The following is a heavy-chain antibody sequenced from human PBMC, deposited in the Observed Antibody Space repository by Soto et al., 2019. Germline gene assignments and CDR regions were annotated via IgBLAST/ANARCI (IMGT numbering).Heavy chain of an antibody. D-gene: IGHD3-22*01. V-gene: IGHV1-2*04. CDR2: TNPNSGGT. Sequence: ASVKVSCKASGYTFTGYYMHWVRQAPGQGLEWMGWTNPNSGGTNYAQKFQGWVTMTRDTSISTAYMELSSLRSEDTAVYHCAVCYYDSSGYSIYYYGMDVWGQGTTVTVSS. CDR1: GYTFTGYY. J-gene: IGHJ6*02. CDR3: AVCYYDSSGYSIYYYGMDV.